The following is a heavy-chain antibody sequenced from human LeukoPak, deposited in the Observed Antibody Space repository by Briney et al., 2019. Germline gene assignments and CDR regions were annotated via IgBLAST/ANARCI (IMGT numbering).Heavy chain of an antibody. D-gene: IGHD4-17*01. CDR1: GYTLTSYY. CDR2: INPSGGST. J-gene: IGHJ5*02. Sequence: ASVKVSRKASGYTLTSYYVHWVRQAPGEGLEWMGIINPSGGSTSYAQKFQGRVTMTRDMSTSTVYMELSSLRSEDTAVYYCMTTVTTISGGSFDPWGQGTLVTVSS. V-gene: IGHV1-46*01. CDR3: MTTVTTISGGSFDP.